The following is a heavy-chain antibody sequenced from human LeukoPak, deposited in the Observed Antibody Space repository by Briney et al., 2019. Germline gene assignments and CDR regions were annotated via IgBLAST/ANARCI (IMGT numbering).Heavy chain of an antibody. CDR2: ISSSSLYI. V-gene: IGHV3-21*01. Sequence: GGSLRLSCAASGFTFSSSSMSWVRQAPGKGLEWVSSISSSSLYIYYADSVKGRFTISRDNAKNSLYLQMSSLRAEDTAVYYCARDGSGYDDAFDIWGQGTMVTVSS. D-gene: IGHD3-10*01. J-gene: IGHJ3*02. CDR1: GFTFSSSS. CDR3: ARDGSGYDDAFDI.